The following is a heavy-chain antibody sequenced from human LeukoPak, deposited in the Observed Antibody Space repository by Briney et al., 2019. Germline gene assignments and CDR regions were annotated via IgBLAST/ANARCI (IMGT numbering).Heavy chain of an antibody. D-gene: IGHD5-18*01. Sequence: PGGSLTLSCAASGFTVSSSYMSWVRQAPGKGLEWVSVIYIGGSTYYADSVKGRLTITRDNSKNTLYLQMNSLRAEDTAMYYCARDLDSYGSYWGQGTLVTVSS. CDR2: IYIGGST. CDR3: ARDLDSYGSY. V-gene: IGHV3-53*01. J-gene: IGHJ4*02. CDR1: GFTVSSSY.